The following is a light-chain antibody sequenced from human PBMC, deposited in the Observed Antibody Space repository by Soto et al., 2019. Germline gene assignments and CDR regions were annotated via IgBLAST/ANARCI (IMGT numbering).Light chain of an antibody. J-gene: IGKJ5*01. CDR3: IPRPASPLAP. CDR2: GAS. Sequence: SLCPGDEDTLSCRASQSVSSLLAWYQQKPGQAPRLLIYGASTRATGIPATFSGSGSEPDSTHTISRLAPEASGAYHRIPRPASPLAPIAQGTRLEI. V-gene: IGKV3-11*01. CDR1: QSVSSL.